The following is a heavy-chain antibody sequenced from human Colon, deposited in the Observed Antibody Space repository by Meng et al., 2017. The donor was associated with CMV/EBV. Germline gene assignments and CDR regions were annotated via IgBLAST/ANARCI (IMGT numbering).Heavy chain of an antibody. Sequence: GESLKISCPASGFTFSDPYMDWVRQAPGKGLEWVGRIRNKASSYTTEYVASVKGRFIISRDDSRSSLYLQMNSLETEDTAVYYCARGGVNHALDLWGQGTMVTVSS. J-gene: IGHJ3*01. V-gene: IGHV3-72*01. CDR2: IRNKASSYTT. CDR3: ARGGVNHALDL. D-gene: IGHD1-14*01. CDR1: GFTFSDPY.